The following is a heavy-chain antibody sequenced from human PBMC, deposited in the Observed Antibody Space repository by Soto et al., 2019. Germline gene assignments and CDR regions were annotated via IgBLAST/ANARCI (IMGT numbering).Heavy chain of an antibody. D-gene: IGHD3-9*01. V-gene: IGHV3-23*01. CDR2: ISGDGSST. Sequence: PGGSLRLSCAASGFTFSSYAMSWVRQAPGKGLEWVSAISGDGSSTYFADSGKGRFTISRDNSKNTLYLQMNSLRAEDTAVYYCAKDWEFEWPNYHFDYWGQGTLVTVSS. CDR3: AKDWEFEWPNYHFDY. CDR1: GFTFSSYA. J-gene: IGHJ4*02.